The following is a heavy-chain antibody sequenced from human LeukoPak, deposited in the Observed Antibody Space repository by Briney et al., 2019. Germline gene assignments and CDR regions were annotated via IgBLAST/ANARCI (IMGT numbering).Heavy chain of an antibody. V-gene: IGHV3-30*04. J-gene: IGHJ4*02. D-gene: IGHD3-10*01. Sequence: PGGSLRLSCAASGFTFSSYAMHWVRQAPGKGLEWVAVISYDGSNKYYADSVKGRFTISRDNSKNTLYLQMNSLGAEDTAEYYCARDPERLWFGELSGGYYFDYWGQGTLVTVSS. CDR3: ARDPERLWFGELSGGYYFDY. CDR1: GFTFSSYA. CDR2: ISYDGSNK.